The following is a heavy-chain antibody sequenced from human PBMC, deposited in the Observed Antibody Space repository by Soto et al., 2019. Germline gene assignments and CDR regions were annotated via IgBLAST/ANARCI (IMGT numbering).Heavy chain of an antibody. CDR3: ARHVPYYDILTGYEDNWYFDL. CDR1: GGSISSGNYY. D-gene: IGHD3-9*01. CDR2: ISYSGST. V-gene: IGHV4-30-4*01. Sequence: SETLSLTCTVSGGSISSGNYYWSWIRQPPGKGLEWIGFISYSGSTYYSTSLKSRVTISVDTSKSQFSLKLSSVTAADTAVYYYARHVPYYDILTGYEDNWYFDLWGRGTLVTVSS. J-gene: IGHJ2*01.